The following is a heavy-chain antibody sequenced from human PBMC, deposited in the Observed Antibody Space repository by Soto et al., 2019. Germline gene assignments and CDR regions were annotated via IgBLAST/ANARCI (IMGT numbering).Heavy chain of an antibody. CDR2: INPSGGST. J-gene: IGHJ4*02. CDR3: ANTHFCGSCCFYYDC. D-gene: IGHD3-22*01. V-gene: IGHV1-46*01. CDR1: GYIFTNHY. Sequence: QVQLVQSGAEVKKPGASVKVSCKASGYIFTNHYIHWVRQAPGQGLEWMGIINPSGGSTNYLQKFPGRITMTRDNSTNNGYMELGRLRSEGNAVYFLANTHFCGSCCFYYDCWGQGSLVTVSS.